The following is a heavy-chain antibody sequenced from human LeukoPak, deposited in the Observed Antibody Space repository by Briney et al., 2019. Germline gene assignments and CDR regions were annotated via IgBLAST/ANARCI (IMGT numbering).Heavy chain of an antibody. Sequence: GGSLRLSCAASGFTFSSYGMHWVRQAPGKGLEWVAVIWFDGTNKYYTDSVKGRFTISRDNSKNALYWQMNSLRAEDTAVYYCARRLYCSGTSCYTGPDAFDIWGQGTMVTVSS. CDR3: ARRLYCSGTSCYTGPDAFDI. CDR1: GFTFSSYG. CDR2: IWFDGTNK. D-gene: IGHD2-2*02. J-gene: IGHJ3*02. V-gene: IGHV3-33*01.